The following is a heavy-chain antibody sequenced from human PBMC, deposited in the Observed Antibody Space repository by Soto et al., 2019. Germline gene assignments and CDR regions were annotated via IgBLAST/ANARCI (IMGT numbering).Heavy chain of an antibody. D-gene: IGHD3-3*01. CDR3: ARLGCLDFGVVILRFAYYSYGMDV. CDR1: GYSFTSYW. Sequence: GESLKISCKGSGYSFTSYWIGWVRQMPGKGLEWMGIIYPGDSDTRYSPSFQGQVTISADKSISTAYLQWSSLKASDTAMYYCARLGCLDFGVVILRFAYYSYGMDVRGQGTTVTVSS. CDR2: IYPGDSDT. J-gene: IGHJ6*02. V-gene: IGHV5-51*01.